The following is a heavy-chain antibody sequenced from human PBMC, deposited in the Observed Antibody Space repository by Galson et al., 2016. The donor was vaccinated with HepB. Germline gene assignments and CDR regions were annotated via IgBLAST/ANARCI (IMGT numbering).Heavy chain of an antibody. CDR2: IDDNGANI. V-gene: IGHV3-23*01. CDR3: VRDFDY. Sequence: SLRLSCAASGFTFKTYAMSWVRQAPGKGLEWVSVIDDNGANIYYADSVKGRFTISRDNSDNTLSLQMNRLRAEDTARYYCVRDFDYWGRGTQVTVSS. J-gene: IGHJ4*02. CDR1: GFTFKTYA.